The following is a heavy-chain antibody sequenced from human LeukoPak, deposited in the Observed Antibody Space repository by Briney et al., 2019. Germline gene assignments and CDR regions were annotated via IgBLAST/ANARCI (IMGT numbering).Heavy chain of an antibody. V-gene: IGHV1-69*05. D-gene: IGHD3-22*01. CDR2: IIPIFGTA. CDR3: ARDLEYYDSSGYPLGHYMDV. J-gene: IGHJ6*03. CDR1: GYTFTGYY. Sequence: SVKVSCKASGYTFTGYYIQWVRQAPGQGLEWMGGIIPIFGTANYAQKFQGRVTITTDESTSTAYMELSSLRSEDTAVYYCARDLEYYDSSGYPLGHYMDVWGKGTTVTVSS.